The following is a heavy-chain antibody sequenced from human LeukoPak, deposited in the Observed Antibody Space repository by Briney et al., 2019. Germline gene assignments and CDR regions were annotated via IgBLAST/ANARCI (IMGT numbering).Heavy chain of an antibody. CDR2: IYYSGST. V-gene: IGHV4-59*01. Sequence: SETLSLTCTVSGGSISSYYWSWIRQPPGKGLEWIGYIYYSGSTNYNPSLKSRVTISVDTSKNQFSLKLSSVTAAGTAVYYCARERIAAGYFDYWGQGTLVTVSS. D-gene: IGHD6-13*01. CDR3: ARERIAAGYFDY. CDR1: GGSISSYY. J-gene: IGHJ4*02.